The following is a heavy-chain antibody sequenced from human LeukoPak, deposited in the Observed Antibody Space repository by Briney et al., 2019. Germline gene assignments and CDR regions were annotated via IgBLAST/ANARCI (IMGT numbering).Heavy chain of an antibody. CDR2: IIPILGIA. J-gene: IGHJ6*02. V-gene: IGHV1-69*04. D-gene: IGHD5-18*01. CDR3: ARAGQLRYYYGMDV. CDR1: GGTFSSYA. Sequence: ASVKVSCKASGGTFSSYAISWVRQAPGQGLEWMGRIIPILGIANYAQKFQGRVTITADKSTSTAYMELSSLRSEDTAVYYCARAGQLRYYYGMDVWGQGTTVTVSS.